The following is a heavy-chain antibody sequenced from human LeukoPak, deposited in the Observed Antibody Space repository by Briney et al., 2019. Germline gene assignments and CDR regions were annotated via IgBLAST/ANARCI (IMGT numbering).Heavy chain of an antibody. Sequence: PSETLSLTCTVSGGSISSYYWSWIRQPPGKGLEWIGYIYSSGSTNYNPSLKSRITISVDKSKNQFSLKLSSVTAADTAVYYCAGHYYDSSGQGYWGQGTLVTVSS. CDR3: AGHYYDSSGQGY. V-gene: IGHV4-59*12. CDR1: GGSISSYY. D-gene: IGHD3-22*01. J-gene: IGHJ4*02. CDR2: IYSSGST.